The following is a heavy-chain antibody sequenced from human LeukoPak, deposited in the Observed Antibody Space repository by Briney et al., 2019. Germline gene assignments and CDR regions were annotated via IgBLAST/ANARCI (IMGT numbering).Heavy chain of an antibody. CDR3: VKSPGSGWPV. Sequence: GGSLRLSCSASGFTFKSYAMHWVRQAPGKGLEYVSSINTNGANTYYADSVKGRFTISRDNSKNTLYFEMSSLRVEDTAVYYCVKSPGSGWPVWGQGTLLTVSS. D-gene: IGHD6-19*01. V-gene: IGHV3-64D*06. CDR2: INTNGANT. J-gene: IGHJ4*02. CDR1: GFTFKSYA.